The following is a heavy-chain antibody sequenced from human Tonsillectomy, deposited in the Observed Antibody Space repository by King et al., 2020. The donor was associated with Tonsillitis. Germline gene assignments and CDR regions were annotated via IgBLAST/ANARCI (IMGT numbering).Heavy chain of an antibody. CDR2: INDDGSTT. D-gene: IGHD3-22*01. J-gene: IGHJ4*02. V-gene: IGHV3-74*03. CDR1: GFSFSNNW. Sequence: VQLVESGGGLVQPGGSLRLSCAASGFSFSNNWMQWVRQAPGKGLVGVSRINDDGSTTLYADSVKGRFTVSRDNAKNTLYLQMTSLRAEDTAVYYCVKDSSGSYWGQGTLVTVSS. CDR3: VKDSSGSY.